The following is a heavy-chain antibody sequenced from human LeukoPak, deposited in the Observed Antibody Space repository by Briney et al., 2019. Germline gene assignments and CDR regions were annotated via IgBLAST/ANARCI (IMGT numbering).Heavy chain of an antibody. CDR2: IHNGGII. D-gene: IGHD3-10*01. Sequence: PSETLSFTCTVSGDSISRYYWSWIRQPAGKGLEWIGRIHNGGIITYNPSLKSRVTMSIDTSNNQFSLRLRFVTAADTAVYYCARDSGTTGEVKFDPWGQGTLVTVSS. CDR3: ARDSGTTGEVKFDP. J-gene: IGHJ5*02. CDR1: GDSISRYY. V-gene: IGHV4-4*07.